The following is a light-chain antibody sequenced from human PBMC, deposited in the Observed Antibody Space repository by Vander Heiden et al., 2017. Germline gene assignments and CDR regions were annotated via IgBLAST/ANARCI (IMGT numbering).Light chain of an antibody. Sequence: DIQITQSPSSLSASVGDRVTITCRASPRHRTNLKWYQQKAGKAPKLLISAASTLQSVVPSRCSGSNSGTEFTLTISDLQPDDCATFYCQQSYTRPRTFGPGTKVEIK. CDR3: QQSYTRPRT. J-gene: IGKJ3*01. V-gene: IGKV1-39*01. CDR1: PRHRTN. CDR2: AAS.